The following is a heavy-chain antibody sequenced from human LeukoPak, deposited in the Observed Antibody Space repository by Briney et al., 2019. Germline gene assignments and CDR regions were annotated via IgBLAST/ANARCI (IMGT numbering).Heavy chain of an antibody. J-gene: IGHJ4*02. CDR1: GYTFTSYG. CDR2: ISAYNSNT. CDR3: AGDAGYDYVWGD. Sequence: ASVKVSCKASGYTFTSYGISWVRQAPGQGLEWMGWISAYNSNTNYAQKLQGRVTMTTDTSTSTAYMELRSLRSDDTAVYYCAGDAGYDYVWGDWGLGTLVTVSS. D-gene: IGHD3-16*01. V-gene: IGHV1-18*01.